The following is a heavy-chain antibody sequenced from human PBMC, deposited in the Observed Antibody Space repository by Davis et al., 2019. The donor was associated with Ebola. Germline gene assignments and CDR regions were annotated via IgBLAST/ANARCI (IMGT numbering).Heavy chain of an antibody. CDR1: GFTFSDYY. CDR3: ARGDSSSWYYYGMDV. D-gene: IGHD6-13*01. CDR2: IKQDGSEE. V-gene: IGHV3-7*03. Sequence: PGGSLRLSCAASGFTFSDYYMTWVRQAPGKGLEWVANIKQDGSEEYYVDSVKGRFTISRDNAKNSLYLQMNSLRAEDTAVYYCARGDSSSWYYYGMDVWGKGTTVTVSS. J-gene: IGHJ6*04.